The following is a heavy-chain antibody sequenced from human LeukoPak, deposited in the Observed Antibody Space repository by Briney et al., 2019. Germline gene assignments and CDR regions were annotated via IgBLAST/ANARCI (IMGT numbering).Heavy chain of an antibody. CDR3: AKELSPPNYYYCYGMDV. V-gene: IGHV3-30*02. D-gene: IGHD3-16*02. Sequence: PGGSLRLSCAASGFTFSSYGMHWVRQAPGKGLEWVAFIRYDGSNKYYADSVEGRFTISRDNSKNTLYLQMNSLRAKDTAVYYCAKELSPPNYYYCYGMDVWGQGTTVTVSS. CDR1: GFTFSSYG. CDR2: IRYDGSNK. J-gene: IGHJ6*02.